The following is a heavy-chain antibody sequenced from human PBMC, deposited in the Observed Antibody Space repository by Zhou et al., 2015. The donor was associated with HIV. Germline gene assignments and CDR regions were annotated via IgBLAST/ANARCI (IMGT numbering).Heavy chain of an antibody. Sequence: EVQLVESGGGLVKPGGSLRLSCAASGFTFSSYSMNWVRQAPGKGLEWVSSISGSSTYIYYADSVKGRFTISRDNAKNTVSLQMNSLRAEDTAVYYCARPEGRYCSSSSCARHGMDVWGPRGPRSPSPQ. CDR2: ISGSSTYI. CDR1: GFTFSSYS. V-gene: IGHV3-21*01. J-gene: IGHJ6*01. D-gene: IGHD2-2*01. CDR3: ARPEGRYCSSSSCARHGMDV.